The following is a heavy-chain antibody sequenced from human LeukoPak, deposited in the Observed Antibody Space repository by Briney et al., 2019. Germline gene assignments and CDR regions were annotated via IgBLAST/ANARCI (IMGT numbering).Heavy chain of an antibody. J-gene: IGHJ5*02. CDR1: GYTFTNYA. V-gene: IGHV7-4-1*04. Sequence: ASVKVSCKASGYTFTNYAMNWVRQAPGQGLGWMGWINTNTGKPTYAQGFTGRFVFSLDTSVSMAYLQISSLKDEDTAVYYCARGGQVLTVYATGGWLDPWGQGTLVTVSS. D-gene: IGHD2-8*01. CDR3: ARGGQVLTVYATGGWLDP. CDR2: INTNTGKP.